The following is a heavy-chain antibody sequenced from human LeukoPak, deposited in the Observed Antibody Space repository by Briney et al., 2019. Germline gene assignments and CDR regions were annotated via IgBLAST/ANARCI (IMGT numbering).Heavy chain of an antibody. J-gene: IGHJ4*02. CDR1: GGSISSSSYY. CDR2: IYYSGST. CDR3: ARSLSSGWIFDY. Sequence: KPSETLSLTCTVSGGSISSSSYYWGWIRQPPGKGLEWIGSIYYSGSTYYNPSLKSRVTISVDTSKNQFSLKLSSVTAADTAVYYCARSLSSGWIFDYWGQGTLVTVSS. D-gene: IGHD6-19*01. V-gene: IGHV4-39*01.